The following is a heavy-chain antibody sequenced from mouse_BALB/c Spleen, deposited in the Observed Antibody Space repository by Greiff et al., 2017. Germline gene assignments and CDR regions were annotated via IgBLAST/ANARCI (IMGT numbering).Heavy chain of an antibody. CDR3: ARGGIYPYAMDY. CDR2: ISNGGGST. D-gene: IGHD2-1*01. Sequence: EVQVVESGGGLVQPGGSLKLSCAASGFTFSSYTMSWVRQTPEKRLEWVAYISNGGGSTYYPDTVKGRFTISRDNAKNTLYLQMSSLKSEDTAMYYCARGGIYPYAMDYWGQGTSVTVSS. V-gene: IGHV5-12-2*01. CDR1: GFTFSSYT. J-gene: IGHJ4*01.